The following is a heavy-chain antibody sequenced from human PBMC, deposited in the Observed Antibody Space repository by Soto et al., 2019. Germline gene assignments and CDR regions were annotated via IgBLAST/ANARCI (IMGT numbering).Heavy chain of an antibody. V-gene: IGHV1-69*13. D-gene: IGHD2-2*01. CDR1: GGTFSSYA. CDR3: AREYCSSTSCYVSGMDV. J-gene: IGHJ6*02. Sequence: SGKVSCKASGGTFSSYAISWVRQAPGQGLEWMGGIIPIFGTANYAQKFQGRVTITADESTSTAYMELSSLRSEDTAVYYCAREYCSSTSCYVSGMDVWGQGTTVTV. CDR2: IIPIFGTA.